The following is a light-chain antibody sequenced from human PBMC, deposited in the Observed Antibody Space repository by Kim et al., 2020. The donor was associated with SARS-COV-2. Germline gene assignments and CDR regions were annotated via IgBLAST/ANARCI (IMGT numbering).Light chain of an antibody. Sequence: ASIGDRVTSPCRASQSINNWLAWYQQKPGKAPKLLMFDVSSLHSGVPSRFRGSGSGAEFTLTISSLQPDDFATYYCQQYHNYPVTFGQGTKVDIK. J-gene: IGKJ1*01. CDR1: QSINNW. CDR3: QQYHNYPVT. V-gene: IGKV1-5*01. CDR2: DVS.